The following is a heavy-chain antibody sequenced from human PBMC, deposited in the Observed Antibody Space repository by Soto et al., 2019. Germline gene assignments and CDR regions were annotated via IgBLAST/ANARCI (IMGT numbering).Heavy chain of an antibody. J-gene: IGHJ6*02. Sequence: SQTLCLTCAISGDSVSSNSAAWNWIRQSPSRGLEWLGRTYYRSKWYNDYAVSVKSRITINPDTSKNQFSLQLNSVTPEQTAVYYCARDLIVVVVAALNYYHYGMDVWGQGTTVTVSS. CDR1: GDSVSSNSAA. CDR3: ARDLIVVVVAALNYYHYGMDV. V-gene: IGHV6-1*01. D-gene: IGHD2-15*01. CDR2: TYYRSKWYN.